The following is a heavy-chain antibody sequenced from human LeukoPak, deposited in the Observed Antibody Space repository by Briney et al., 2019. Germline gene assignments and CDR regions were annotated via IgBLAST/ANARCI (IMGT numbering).Heavy chain of an antibody. CDR1: GYTFTGYF. V-gene: IGHV1-2*04. Sequence: ASVKVSCKASGYTFTGYFIHWVRQAPGQGLEWMGWINPNSGSTNYAQKFQGWVTMTSDTSINTVYMQLSRLTSDDTAVYYCARGHFSSPYYYGMDVWGQGTTVTVSS. D-gene: IGHD3-3*02. CDR3: ARGHFSSPYYYGMDV. CDR2: INPNSGST. J-gene: IGHJ6*02.